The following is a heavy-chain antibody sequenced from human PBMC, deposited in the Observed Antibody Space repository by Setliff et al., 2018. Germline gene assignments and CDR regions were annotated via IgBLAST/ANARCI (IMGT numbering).Heavy chain of an antibody. J-gene: IGHJ5*01. CDR2: IKGPGAT. Sequence: GGSLRLSCAASGFTFSSYWMHWVRQAPGKGLVWVALIKGPGATDYSASVKDRFSISREDSENTAYLLMHSLTTEDTAVYYCTLDLLWFGELFHDSWGQGTLVTVSS. CDR3: TLDLLWFGELFHDS. D-gene: IGHD3-10*01. CDR1: GFTFSSYW. V-gene: IGHV3-15*01.